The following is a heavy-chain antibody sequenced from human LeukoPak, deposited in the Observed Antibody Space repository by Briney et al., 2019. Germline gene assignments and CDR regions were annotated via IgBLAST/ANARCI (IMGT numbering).Heavy chain of an antibody. J-gene: IGHJ5*02. D-gene: IGHD5-18*01. CDR3: ARGGYSYGYFWFDP. CDR2: ISSSSSYI. CDR1: GFTFSSYS. V-gene: IGHV3-21*01. Sequence: PGGSLRLSCAASGFTFSSYSMNWVRQAPGKGLEWVSSISSSSSYIYYADSVKGRFTISRDNAKNSLYLQMNSLRAEDTAVYYCARGGYSYGYFWFDPWGQGTLVTVSS.